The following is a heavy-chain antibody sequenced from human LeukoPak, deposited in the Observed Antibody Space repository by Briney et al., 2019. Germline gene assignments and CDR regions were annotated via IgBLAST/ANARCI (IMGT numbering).Heavy chain of an antibody. D-gene: IGHD6-13*01. Sequence: GGSLRLSCAASGFTFSSYWMSWVRQAPGKGLEWVANIKQDGSEKYYVDSVKGRFTISRDNAKNSLYLQMNSLRAEDTAVYYCARDSSSWYYGPYNWFDPWGQGTLVTVSS. CDR1: GFTFSSYW. CDR2: IKQDGSEK. V-gene: IGHV3-7*01. CDR3: ARDSSSWYYGPYNWFDP. J-gene: IGHJ5*02.